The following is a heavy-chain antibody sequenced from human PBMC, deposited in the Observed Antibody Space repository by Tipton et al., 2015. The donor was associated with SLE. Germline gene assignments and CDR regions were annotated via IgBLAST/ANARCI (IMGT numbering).Heavy chain of an antibody. V-gene: IGHV4-34*01. J-gene: IGHJ4*02. Sequence: TLSLTCAVYGGSFSGHYWSWIRQPPGKGLEWIGEINQSGSTNYNPSLKSRLIMSVDASKNQFSLKLSSVTAADAAEYYCAGAWQGYCSGGTCYVLDYWGQGTLVTVSS. CDR2: INQSGST. CDR1: GGSFSGHY. CDR3: AGAWQGYCSGGTCYVLDY. D-gene: IGHD2-15*01.